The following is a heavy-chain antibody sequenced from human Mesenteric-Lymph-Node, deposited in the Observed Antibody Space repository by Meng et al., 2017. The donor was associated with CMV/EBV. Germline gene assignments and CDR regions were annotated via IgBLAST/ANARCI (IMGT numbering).Heavy chain of an antibody. CDR1: GGSIISSSYY. D-gene: IGHD3-10*01. Sequence: SETLSLTCTVSGGSIISSSYYWGWIRQPPGEGLEWLGTVYYSARTYYTPSLESRVTISVDTSKNQFCLKLSSVTAADTAVYYCASFGSGRGRLDAFDIWGQGTMVTVSS. CDR3: ASFGSGRGRLDAFDI. CDR2: VYYSART. V-gene: IGHV4-39*07. J-gene: IGHJ3*02.